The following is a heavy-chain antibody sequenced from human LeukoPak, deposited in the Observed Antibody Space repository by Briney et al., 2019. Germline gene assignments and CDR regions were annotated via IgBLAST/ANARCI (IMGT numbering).Heavy chain of an antibody. CDR1: GFTFSSYA. V-gene: IGHV3-23*01. Sequence: GGSLRLSCAASGFTFSSYAMSWVRQAPGKRLEWVSTISGSGGSTYYADSMKGRFTISRDNSKNTLYLQMNSLRAEDTAVYYCAKDGYSSGWYDYWGQGTLVTVSS. CDR3: AKDGYSSGWYDY. J-gene: IGHJ4*02. D-gene: IGHD6-19*01. CDR2: ISGSGGST.